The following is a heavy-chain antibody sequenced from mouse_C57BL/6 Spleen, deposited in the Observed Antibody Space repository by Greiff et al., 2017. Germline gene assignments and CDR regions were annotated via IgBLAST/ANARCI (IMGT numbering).Heavy chain of an antibody. D-gene: IGHD2-3*01. J-gene: IGHJ3*01. CDR1: GFTFSNYW. Sequence: EVKVEESGGGLVQPGGSMKLSCVASGFTFSNYWMNWVRQSPEKGLEWVAQIRLKSDNYATHYAESVKGRFTISRDDSKSSVYLQMNNLRAEDTGIYYCTGPFYDGYYVRFAYWGQGTLVTVSA. CDR2: IRLKSDNYAT. CDR3: TGPFYDGYYVRFAY. V-gene: IGHV6-3*01.